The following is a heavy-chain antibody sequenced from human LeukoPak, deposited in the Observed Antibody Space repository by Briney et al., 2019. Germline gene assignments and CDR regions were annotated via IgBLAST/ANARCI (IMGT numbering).Heavy chain of an antibody. D-gene: IGHD4-17*01. CDR3: ARVDYGDYSKDFDF. CDR2: INHSGST. CDR1: GGSFSGYY. V-gene: IGHV4-34*01. Sequence: SETLSLTCAVYGGSFSGYYWSWIRQPPGKGLEWIGEINHSGSTNYNPSLKSRVTISVDTSKNQFSLKLSSVTAADTAVYYCARVDYGDYSKDFDFWGQGTLVTVSS. J-gene: IGHJ4*02.